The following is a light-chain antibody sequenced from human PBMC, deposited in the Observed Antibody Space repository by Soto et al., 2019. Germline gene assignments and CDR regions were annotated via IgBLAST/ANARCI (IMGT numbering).Light chain of an antibody. J-gene: IGKJ5*01. CDR2: DAS. CDR1: QSVSSY. Sequence: EIVLTQSPATLSLSPGEIATLSCIASQSVSSYLAWYQQKPGQAPRLLIYDASNRATGIPARFSGSGSGTDFTLTISSLEPEDFAVYYCQQRSNWPPITFGQGTRLEI. CDR3: QQRSNWPPIT. V-gene: IGKV3-11*01.